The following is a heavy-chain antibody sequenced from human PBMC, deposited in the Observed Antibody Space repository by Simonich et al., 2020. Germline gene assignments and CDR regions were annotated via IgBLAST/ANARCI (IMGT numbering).Heavy chain of an antibody. CDR2: SNPNSGST. CDR1: GYTFTGYY. D-gene: IGHD1-26*01. J-gene: IGHJ6*03. Sequence: QVQLVQSGAEVKKPGASVKVSCKASGYTFTGYYMHWVRQAPGQGLEWRGCSNPNSGSTNNAQKFQGTVTMTRDTSISTAYMGLSRLRSDDTAVYYCARDLRGSYYYYYYMDVWGKGTTVTVSS. V-gene: IGHV1-2*02. CDR3: ARDLRGSYYYYYYMDV.